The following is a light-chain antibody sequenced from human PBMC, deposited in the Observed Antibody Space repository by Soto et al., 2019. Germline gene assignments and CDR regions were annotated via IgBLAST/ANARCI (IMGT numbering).Light chain of an antibody. CDR3: QQYATYSPST. J-gene: IGKJ1*01. Sequence: IQLTQSPSTLSASVGDRVTITCRASQNIGTWLAWYQHRPGEGPKLLIHDASTLESGVPSRFSGGGSATEFSLTINSLESGDSGTYHCQQYATYSPSTFGQGTKVDI. CDR1: QNIGTW. CDR2: DAS. V-gene: IGKV1-5*01.